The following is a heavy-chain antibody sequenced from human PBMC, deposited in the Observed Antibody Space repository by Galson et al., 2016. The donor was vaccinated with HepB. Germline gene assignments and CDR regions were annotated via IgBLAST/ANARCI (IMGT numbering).Heavy chain of an antibody. D-gene: IGHD1-26*01. CDR3: ARRPLGATYFDY. J-gene: IGHJ4*02. CDR1: GFPFSTYS. V-gene: IGHV3-23*01. Sequence: SLRLSCAASGFPFSTYSMTWVRQAPGKGLEWVSSISGSGGSTYYADSVKGRFTISRDISKNTLCLQMNSLRAEDTAVYYCARRPLGATYFDYWGQGTLVTVSS. CDR2: ISGSGGST.